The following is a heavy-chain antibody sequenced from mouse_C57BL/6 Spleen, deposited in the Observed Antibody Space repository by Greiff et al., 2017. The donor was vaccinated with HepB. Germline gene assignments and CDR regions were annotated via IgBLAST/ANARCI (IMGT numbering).Heavy chain of an antibody. CDR2: INPNNGGT. D-gene: IGHD1-1*01. Sequence: EVQLVESGPELVKPGASVKIPCKASGYTFTDYNMDWVKQSHGKSLEWIGDINPNNGGTIYNQKFKGKATLTVDKSSSTAYMELRSLTSEDTAVYYCAREDYYYGSRGYFDVWGTGTTVTVSS. J-gene: IGHJ1*03. CDR3: AREDYYYGSRGYFDV. V-gene: IGHV1-18*01. CDR1: GYTFTDYN.